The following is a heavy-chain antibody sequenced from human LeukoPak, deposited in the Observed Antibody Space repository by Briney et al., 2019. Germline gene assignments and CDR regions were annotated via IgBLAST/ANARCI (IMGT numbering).Heavy chain of an antibody. J-gene: IGHJ4*02. V-gene: IGHV4-38-2*02. CDR2: IYHSGST. CDR3: ARDGQNYYDSSGFFDY. Sequence: PSETLSLTCTVSGGSISSYYWGWIRQPPGKGLEWIGSIYHSGSTYYNPSLKSRITISVDTSKNQFSLKLSSVTAADTAVYYCARDGQNYYDSSGFFDYWGQGTLVTVSS. CDR1: GGSISSYY. D-gene: IGHD3-22*01.